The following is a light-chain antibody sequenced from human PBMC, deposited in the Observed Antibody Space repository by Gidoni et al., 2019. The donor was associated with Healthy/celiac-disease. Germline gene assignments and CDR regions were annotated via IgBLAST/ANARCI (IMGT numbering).Light chain of an antibody. Sequence: SYVLTQPHSVSVAPGKTARITCGGNNIGRKSVHWYQQKPGQAPVLVIYYDSDRPSGIPERFSGSNSGNTATLTISRVEAGDEADYYCQVWDSSSDHPVVFGGGTKLTVL. CDR3: QVWDSSSDHPVV. J-gene: IGLJ2*01. CDR1: NIGRKS. V-gene: IGLV3-21*04. CDR2: YDS.